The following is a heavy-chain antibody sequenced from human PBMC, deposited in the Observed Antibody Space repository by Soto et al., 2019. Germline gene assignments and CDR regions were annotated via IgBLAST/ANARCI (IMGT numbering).Heavy chain of an antibody. CDR1: GFTFSTYG. V-gene: IGHV3-30*18. D-gene: IGHD4-17*01. CDR2: ISYDGTNK. CDR3: AKDLQSYGHYAYYRYAMDV. Sequence: QVQLVESGGGEVQPGRSLTISCAASGFTFSTYGMHWVRQTPGKGLEWVAVISYDGTNKFYSDSVKGRFTISRDNFKNTLTLQMNILRADDTAVYSCAKDLQSYGHYAYYRYAMDVWGLGTRVSVSS. J-gene: IGHJ6*02.